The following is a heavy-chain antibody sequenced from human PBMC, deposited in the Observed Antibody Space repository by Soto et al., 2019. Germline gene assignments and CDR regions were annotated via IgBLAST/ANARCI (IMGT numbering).Heavy chain of an antibody. V-gene: IGHV1-18*01. CDR1: GYTFTDYG. CDR3: ARVRVSDFWSGYYYFFDY. J-gene: IGHJ4*02. D-gene: IGHD3-3*01. Sequence: QVHLVQSGAEVEKPGASVKVSCKASGYTFTDYGISWVRQAPGQGLQWMGWITAFNGNTKYAQQFQGRVTMTTDTDTSTAYMELRSLESDDTAAYFCARVRVSDFWSGYYYFFDYWGQGTLVTVSS. CDR2: ITAFNGNT.